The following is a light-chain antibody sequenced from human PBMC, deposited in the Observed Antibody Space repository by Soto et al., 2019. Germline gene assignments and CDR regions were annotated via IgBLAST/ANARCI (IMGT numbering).Light chain of an antibody. Sequence: DIQMTQSPSSQSASVGDRVTITCRASQGIRNDLGWYQQKPGKAPQALIYDASSLKSGVPSRFSGNGSGTEFTLTISSLEPEDFAVYYCQQRSVWPITFGQGTRLEIK. CDR2: DAS. CDR1: QGIRND. V-gene: IGKV1-17*01. CDR3: QQRSVWPIT. J-gene: IGKJ5*01.